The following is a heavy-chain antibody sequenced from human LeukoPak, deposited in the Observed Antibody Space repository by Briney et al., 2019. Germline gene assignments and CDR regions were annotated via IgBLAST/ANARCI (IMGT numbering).Heavy chain of an antibody. CDR2: IYYSGST. Sequence: SQTLSLTCTVSGGSISSGGSYWSWIRQHPGKGLEWIGYIYYSGSTYYNPSLKSRVTISVDTSKNQFSLKLSSVTAADTAVYYCAREFSRGSFNWFDPWGQGTLVTVSS. J-gene: IGHJ5*02. D-gene: IGHD3-10*01. V-gene: IGHV4-31*03. CDR1: GGSISSGGSY. CDR3: AREFSRGSFNWFDP.